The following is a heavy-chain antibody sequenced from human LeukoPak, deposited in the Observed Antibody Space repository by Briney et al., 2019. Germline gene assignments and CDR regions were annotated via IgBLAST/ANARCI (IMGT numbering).Heavy chain of an antibody. D-gene: IGHD3-10*01. CDR1: GFTFTNAW. CDR2: ISGSGGST. J-gene: IGHJ4*02. V-gene: IGHV3-23*01. Sequence: GGSLRLSCAASGFTFTNAWMSWVRQAPGKGLEWVSAISGSGGSTYYADSVKGRFTISRDNSKNTLYLQMNSLRAEDTAVYYCAKEGLWFGELLNYWGQGTLVTVSS. CDR3: AKEGLWFGELLNY.